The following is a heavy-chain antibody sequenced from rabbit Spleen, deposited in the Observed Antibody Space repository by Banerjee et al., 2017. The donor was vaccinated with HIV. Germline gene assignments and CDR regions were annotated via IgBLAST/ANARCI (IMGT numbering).Heavy chain of an antibody. CDR2: IATATGNT. CDR1: GFSFSNNYW. J-gene: IGHJ6*01. Sequence: QEQLVESGGGLVQPEGSLTLTCTASGFSFSNNYWMSWVRQAPGTGLEWIGFIATATGNTYYASWAKGRFIISKTSSTTVTLQLTSLTAADTATYFCARGNDYSGAGYGLWGPGTLVTVS. D-gene: IGHD6-1*01. V-gene: IGHV1S45*01. CDR3: ARGNDYSGAGYGL.